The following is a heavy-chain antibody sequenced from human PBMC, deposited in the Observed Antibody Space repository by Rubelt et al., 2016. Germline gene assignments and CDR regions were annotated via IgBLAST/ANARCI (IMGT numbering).Heavy chain of an antibody. V-gene: IGHV3-30*03. Sequence: VQLVESGGGLVKPGGSLRLSCAASGFTFSSYSMNWVRQAPGKGLEWVAVISYDGSNKYYADSVKGRFTISRDNSKNTLYLQMTSLRAEDTAVYYCSRGLTTPIDYWGQGTLVTVSS. D-gene: IGHD4-17*01. CDR3: SRGLTTPIDY. CDR1: GFTFSSYS. J-gene: IGHJ4*02. CDR2: ISYDGSNK.